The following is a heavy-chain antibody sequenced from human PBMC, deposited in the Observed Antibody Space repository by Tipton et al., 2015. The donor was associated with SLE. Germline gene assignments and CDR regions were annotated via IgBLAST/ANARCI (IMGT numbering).Heavy chain of an antibody. J-gene: IGHJ4*02. Sequence: GSLRLSCAASGFTFSSYWMSWVRQAPGKGLEWVANIKQDGSEKYYVDSVKGRFTISRDNAKNSLYLQMNSLRAEDTAFYYCAKYACTSTSCYVNFWGQGTLVTVSS. CDR2: IKQDGSEK. V-gene: IGHV3-7*03. CDR3: AKYACTSTSCYVNF. D-gene: IGHD2-2*01. CDR1: GFTFSSYW.